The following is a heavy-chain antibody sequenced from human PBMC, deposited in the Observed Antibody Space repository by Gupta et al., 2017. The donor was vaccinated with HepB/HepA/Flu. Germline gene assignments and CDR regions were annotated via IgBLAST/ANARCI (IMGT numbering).Heavy chain of an antibody. Sequence: QITLTESGPTLVQPTQTLTLTCPFSGFSLSTSGVGLGWIRQPPGKALEWLALIYWDDDKRYSPSLKSRLTITKDNSKNQVVLTMTNMDPVDTATYYCERGVVVPAAEAEMFDYWGQGTLVTVSS. D-gene: IGHD2-2*01. CDR2: IYWDDDK. J-gene: IGHJ4*02. CDR3: ERGVVVPAAEAEMFDY. V-gene: IGHV2-5*02. CDR1: GFSLSTSGVG.